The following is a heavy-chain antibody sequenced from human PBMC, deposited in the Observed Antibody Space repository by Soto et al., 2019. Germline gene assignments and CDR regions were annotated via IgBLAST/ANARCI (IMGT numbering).Heavy chain of an antibody. CDR1: GFSLNSTAVG. CDR3: AHGSGWLSDY. J-gene: IGHJ4*02. D-gene: IGHD6-19*01. Sequence: QITLKESGPTLVKPTKTLTLTCTFSGFSLNSTAVGVNWIRQPPRKALEWLALIYWNDDNHYSPSLRSRLTITKDTSKNQVVLTMTNMDPMDTATYYCAHGSGWLSDYWGQGTLVTVSS. V-gene: IGHV2-5*01. CDR2: IYWNDDN.